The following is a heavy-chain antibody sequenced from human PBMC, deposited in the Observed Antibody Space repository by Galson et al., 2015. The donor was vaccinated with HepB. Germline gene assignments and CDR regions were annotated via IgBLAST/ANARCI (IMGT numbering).Heavy chain of an antibody. D-gene: IGHD1-26*01. Sequence: SVKVSCKASGYIFTDFAMNWVRQAPGQGLEWMGWIATNTGNPTYAHGFTGRFVFFLGTSVSTAYLQISSLKSEDTAVYYCVRDLSGTDYWGQGTLVTVSS. J-gene: IGHJ4*02. CDR1: GYIFTDFA. CDR2: IATNTGNP. CDR3: VRDLSGTDY. V-gene: IGHV7-4-1*02.